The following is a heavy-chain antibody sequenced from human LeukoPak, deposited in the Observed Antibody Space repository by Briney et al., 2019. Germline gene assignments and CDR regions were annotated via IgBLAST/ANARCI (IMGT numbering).Heavy chain of an antibody. Sequence: GGSLRLSCAASGFTFSSYAMSWVRQAPGKGLEWVSAISGSGGSTYYADSVKGRFTISRDNSKNTLYLQMNSLRAEDTAVYYCAKDREARRLGYCSGGSCDHDYWGQGTLVTVSS. CDR1: GFTFSSYA. CDR2: ISGSGGST. J-gene: IGHJ4*02. D-gene: IGHD2-15*01. V-gene: IGHV3-23*01. CDR3: AKDREARRLGYCSGGSCDHDY.